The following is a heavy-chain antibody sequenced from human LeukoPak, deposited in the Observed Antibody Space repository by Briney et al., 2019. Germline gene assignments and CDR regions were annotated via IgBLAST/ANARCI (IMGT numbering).Heavy chain of an antibody. Sequence: GGSLRLSCAASGFTFDDYTMHWVRQAPGKGLEWVSLISWDGGSTYYADSVKGRFTISRDNSKSSLYLQMNSLRTEDTALYYCAKDSYLGYYYYMGVWGKGTTVTVSS. CDR3: AKDSYLGYYYYMGV. CDR1: GFTFDDYT. J-gene: IGHJ6*03. D-gene: IGHD7-27*01. V-gene: IGHV3-43*01. CDR2: ISWDGGST.